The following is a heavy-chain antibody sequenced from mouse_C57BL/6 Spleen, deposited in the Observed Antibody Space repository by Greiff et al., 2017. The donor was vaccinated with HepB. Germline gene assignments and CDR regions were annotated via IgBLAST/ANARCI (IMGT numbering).Heavy chain of an antibody. V-gene: IGHV1-84*02. Sequence: LVESGPELVKPGASVKISCKASGYTFTDYYINWVKQRPGQGLEWIGWIYPGSGNTKYNEKFKGKATLTVDTSSSTAYMQLSSLTSEDTAVYYCTTWGYYYGSSPDVWGTGTTVTVSS. J-gene: IGHJ1*03. D-gene: IGHD1-1*01. CDR3: TTWGYYYGSSPDV. CDR1: GYTFTDYY. CDR2: IYPGSGNT.